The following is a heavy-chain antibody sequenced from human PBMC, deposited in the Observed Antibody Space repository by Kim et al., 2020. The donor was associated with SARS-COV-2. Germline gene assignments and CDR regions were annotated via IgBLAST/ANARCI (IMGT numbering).Heavy chain of an antibody. CDR3: ARGWLYGYFSY. Sequence: TSSSDSAKGRFTSSRDNAKNTLYLQMNSLRAEDTAVYYCARGWLYGYFSYWGQGTLVTVSS. CDR2: T. J-gene: IGHJ4*02. D-gene: IGHD3-10*01. V-gene: IGHV3-74*01.